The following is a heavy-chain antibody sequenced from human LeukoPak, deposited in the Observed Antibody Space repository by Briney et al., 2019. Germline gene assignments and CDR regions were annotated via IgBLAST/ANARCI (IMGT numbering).Heavy chain of an antibody. D-gene: IGHD6-19*01. V-gene: IGHV1-69*05. CDR2: IIPIFGTA. CDR1: GGTFIIYA. CDR3: ARGKAVAANAALDP. Sequence: SVKVSCKASGGTFIIYAISWVRQAPGQGLEWMGGIIPIFGTANYAQKFQGRVTTTTDESTSTAYMELRSLRSDDTAVYYCARGKAVAANAALDPWGQGTLVTVSS. J-gene: IGHJ5*02.